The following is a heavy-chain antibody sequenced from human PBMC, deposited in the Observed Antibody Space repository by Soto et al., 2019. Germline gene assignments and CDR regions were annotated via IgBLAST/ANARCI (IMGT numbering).Heavy chain of an antibody. V-gene: IGHV4-34*01. CDR2: INHSGST. CDR3: ARGAATTVTRPYYMDV. J-gene: IGHJ6*03. Sequence: SETLSLTRAVYGGSFSGYYWSWIRQPPGKGLEWIGEINHSGSTNYNPSLKSRVTISVDTSKNQFSLKLSSVTAADTAVYYCARGAATTVTRPYYMDVWGKGTTVTVSS. CDR1: GGSFSGYY. D-gene: IGHD4-4*01.